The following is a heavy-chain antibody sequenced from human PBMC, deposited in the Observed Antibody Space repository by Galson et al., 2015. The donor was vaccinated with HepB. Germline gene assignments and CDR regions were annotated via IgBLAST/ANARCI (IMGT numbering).Heavy chain of an antibody. CDR2: IRDKGDIHTT. CDR1: GFTFSEHY. D-gene: IGHD3-22*01. J-gene: IGHJ4*02. CDR3: VRSTRDRSGRFSLDY. Sequence: SLRLSCAASGFTFSEHYMDWVRQAPGKGLQWVGRIRDKGDIHTTEYAASVRGRFTISRDDSKKLLYVEMNSLKPEDTAVYYCVRSTRDRSGRFSLDYWGLGTLVTVSS. V-gene: IGHV3-72*01.